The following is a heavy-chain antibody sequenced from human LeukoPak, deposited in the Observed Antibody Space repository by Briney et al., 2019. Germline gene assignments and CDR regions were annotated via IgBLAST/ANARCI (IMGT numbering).Heavy chain of an antibody. CDR1: GYNFNDFG. V-gene: IGHV1-18*01. CDR2: ISALTGDT. Sequence: GASVKVSCKASGYNFNDFGVTWVRQAHGQGLEWMGWISALTGDTNYAQKFQGRLTMTTDTSTDTAYMEMRGLRSDDTAVYYCARVATGRAFDPWGQGTLVVVSS. CDR3: ARVATGRAFDP. D-gene: IGHD1-14*01. J-gene: IGHJ5*02.